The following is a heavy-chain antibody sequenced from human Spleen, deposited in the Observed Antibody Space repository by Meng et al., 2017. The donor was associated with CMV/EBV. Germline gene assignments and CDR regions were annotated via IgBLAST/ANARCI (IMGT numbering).Heavy chain of an antibody. V-gene: IGHV1-46*01. D-gene: IGHD3-3*01. Sequence: ASVKVSCKTSGYTFTSCCMHWVRQAPGQGLEWMGLVNPSTGSTSYAQRFQGRVTITRNTSISTAYMELSSLRSEDTAVYYCARGLFDFWSGYYRAADAFDIWGQGTMVTVSS. CDR2: VNPSTGST. J-gene: IGHJ3*02. CDR1: GYTFTSCC. CDR3: ARGLFDFWSGYYRAADAFDI.